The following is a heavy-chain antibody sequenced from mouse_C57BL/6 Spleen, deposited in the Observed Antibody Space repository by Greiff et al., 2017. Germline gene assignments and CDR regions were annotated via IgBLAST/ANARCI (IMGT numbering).Heavy chain of an antibody. CDR1: GYTFTGYW. CDR2: ILPGSGST. Sequence: VQLQQSGAELMKPGASVKLSCKATGYTFTGYWIEWVKQRPGHGLEWIGEILPGSGSTNYNEKFKGKATFTADTSSNTAYMQLSSLTTEDSAIYYCARWGSYYGSSYGYFDVWGTGTTVTVSS. V-gene: IGHV1-9*01. J-gene: IGHJ1*03. CDR3: ARWGSYYGSSYGYFDV. D-gene: IGHD1-1*01.